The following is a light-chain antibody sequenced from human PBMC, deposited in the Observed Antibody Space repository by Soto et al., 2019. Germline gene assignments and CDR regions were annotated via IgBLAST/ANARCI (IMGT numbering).Light chain of an antibody. CDR2: GAS. CDR1: QSVSSN. J-gene: IGKJ1*01. Sequence: EIVMTQSPATLSVSPGERATLSCRASQSVSSNLAWYQQKPGQAPRLLIYGASTRATGIPARFSGSGSGTEFTLTISSLQSEDLAVYYCPQYNNWPRTFGQ. V-gene: IGKV3-15*01. CDR3: PQYNNWPRT.